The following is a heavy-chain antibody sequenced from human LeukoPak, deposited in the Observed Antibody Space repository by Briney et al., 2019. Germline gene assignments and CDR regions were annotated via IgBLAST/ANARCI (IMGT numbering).Heavy chain of an antibody. CDR3: ARGRGRKDKFDY. J-gene: IGHJ4*02. CDR2: INHSGST. D-gene: IGHD1-14*01. Sequence: PSETLSLTCAVYGGSFSGYYWSWIRQPPGKGLEWIGEINHSGSTNYNPSLKSRVTISVDTSKNQFSLKLSSVTAADTAVYYCARGRGRKDKFDYWGQGTLVTVSS. V-gene: IGHV4-34*01. CDR1: GGSFSGYY.